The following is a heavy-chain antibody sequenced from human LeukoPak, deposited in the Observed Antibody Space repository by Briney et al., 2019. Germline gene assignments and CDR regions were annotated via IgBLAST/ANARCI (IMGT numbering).Heavy chain of an antibody. CDR1: GGSIRDYY. CDR2: IFGSGDF. J-gene: IGHJ3*02. CDR3: AREKDTGSNHAKIRYDI. D-gene: IGHD1-26*01. Sequence: SETLSLTCTVSGGSIRDYYWSLIRPPPGKGLELIGWIFGSGDFNYNPSLKSRLSISVDTSNNQISLKLTSATAADTAVYYCAREKDTGSNHAKIRYDIWGQGTMVTVSS. V-gene: IGHV4-59*01.